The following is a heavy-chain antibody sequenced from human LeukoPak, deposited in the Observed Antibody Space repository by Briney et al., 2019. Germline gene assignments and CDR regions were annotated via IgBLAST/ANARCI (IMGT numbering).Heavy chain of an antibody. D-gene: IGHD2-8*02. V-gene: IGHV3-30-3*01. CDR1: GFSFTNYA. Sequence: PGRSLTLSCAASGFSFTNYALHWVRQAPGKGLEWVAVVSNDGSNKYYADSVKGRFTISRDNSKNTLYLQLNSLRAEDTAVYYCAKPYDTTGLFYAFDAWGRRTVVTVSS. CDR2: VSNDGSNK. CDR3: AKPYDTTGLFYAFDA. J-gene: IGHJ3*01.